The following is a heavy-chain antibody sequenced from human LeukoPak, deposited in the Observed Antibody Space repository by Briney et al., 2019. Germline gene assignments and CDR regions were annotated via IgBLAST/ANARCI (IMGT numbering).Heavy chain of an antibody. CDR3: ARRRLRYSSGWYVLDY. J-gene: IGHJ4*02. Sequence: SETLSLTCAVYGGSFSAYYWTWIRQPPGKGLEWIGEINHSGSINYNPSLKSRVTISVDTSKNQFSLKLSSVTAADTAVYYCARRRLRYSSGWYVLDYWGQGTLVTVSS. V-gene: IGHV4-34*01. D-gene: IGHD6-19*01. CDR1: GGSFSAYY. CDR2: INHSGSI.